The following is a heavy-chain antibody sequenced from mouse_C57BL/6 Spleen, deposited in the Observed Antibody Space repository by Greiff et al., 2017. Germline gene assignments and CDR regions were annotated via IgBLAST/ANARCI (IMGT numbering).Heavy chain of an antibody. J-gene: IGHJ4*01. D-gene: IGHD3-2*02. CDR3: IRWSSGYDAMDY. CDR2: IRNKANNHAT. CDR1: GFTFSDAW. Sequence: EVKLVESGGGLVQPGGSMKLSCAASGFTFSDAWMDWVRQSPEKGLEWVAEIRNKANNHATYYAESVKGRFTISRDDSKSSVYLQMNSLRAEDTGIYYCIRWSSGYDAMDYWGQGTSVTVSS. V-gene: IGHV6-6*01.